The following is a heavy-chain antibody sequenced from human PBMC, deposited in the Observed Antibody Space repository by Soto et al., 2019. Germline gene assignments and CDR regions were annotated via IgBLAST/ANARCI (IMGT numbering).Heavy chain of an antibody. J-gene: IGHJ4*02. CDR3: ARGTKAYYFDY. CDR2: INSDGSST. CDR1: GFTFSSYW. V-gene: IGHV3-74*01. D-gene: IGHD2-8*01. Sequence: EVQLVESGGGLVQPGGSLRLSCAASGFTFSSYWMHWVRQAPGKGPVWVSRINSDGSSTSYADSVKGRFTISRDNAKNTLYLQMNGLRAEDTAVYYCARGTKAYYFDYWGQGTLVTVSS.